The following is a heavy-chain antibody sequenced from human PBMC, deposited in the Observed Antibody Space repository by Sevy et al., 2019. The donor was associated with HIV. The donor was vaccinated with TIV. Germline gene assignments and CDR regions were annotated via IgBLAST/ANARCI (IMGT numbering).Heavy chain of an antibody. V-gene: IGHV3-30*02. Sequence: GGSLRLSCAASGFSFSSYGMHWVRQAPGKGLEWMSYIQYDGSNKNYADSVKGRFTISRDNSKNTLYLQMNSLRVEDTAVYYCVKEGGGEGGDHWGQGTLVTVSS. J-gene: IGHJ4*02. D-gene: IGHD2-21*01. CDR2: IQYDGSNK. CDR3: VKEGGGEGGDH. CDR1: GFSFSSYG.